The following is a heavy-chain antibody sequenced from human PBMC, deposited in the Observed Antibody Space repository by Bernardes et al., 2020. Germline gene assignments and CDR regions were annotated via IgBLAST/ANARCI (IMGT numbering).Heavy chain of an antibody. CDR2: IYYSGST. J-gene: IGHJ4*02. CDR1: GGSISSSSYY. D-gene: IGHD6-13*01. CDR3: ASTGYSSSWPFDY. V-gene: IGHV4-39*01. Sequence: LSLTCTVSGGSISSSSYYWGWIRQPPGKGLEWIGSIYYSGSTYYNPSLKSRVTISVDTSKNQFSLKLSSVTAADTAVYYCASTGYSSSWPFDYWGQGTLVTVSS.